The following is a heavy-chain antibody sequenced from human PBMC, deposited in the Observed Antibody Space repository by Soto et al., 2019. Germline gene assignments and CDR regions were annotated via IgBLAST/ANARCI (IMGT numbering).Heavy chain of an antibody. CDR2: VYHSGRA. CDR1: GDSISDSNW. J-gene: IGHJ4*02. Sequence: QVQLQESGPGLVKPSGTLSLTCTVSGDSISDSNWWTWVRQPPGKGLEWIGEVYHSGRANYNPSLRSRVTMSADTLKNHFNLRLSSVTAADTAVYYCANTIGSGSYMPFWGQGTLVAVSP. V-gene: IGHV4-4*02. CDR3: ANTIGSGSYMPF. D-gene: IGHD3-10*01.